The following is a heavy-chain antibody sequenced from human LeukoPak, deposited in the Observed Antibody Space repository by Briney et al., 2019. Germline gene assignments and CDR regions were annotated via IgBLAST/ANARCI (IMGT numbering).Heavy chain of an antibody. D-gene: IGHD2/OR15-2a*01. Sequence: YPSETLSLTCTVSGYSISNGFYWGWIRQPLGKGLEWIGTISHTGSTYYNPSLKSRVTISVDTSKNQFSLNLTSVTAADTAVYYCARADIVIDWIDPTVGQSDASDIWGQGTMVTVSS. CDR2: ISHTGST. CDR1: GYSISNGFY. CDR3: ARADIVIDWIDPTVGQSDASDI. V-gene: IGHV4-38-2*02. J-gene: IGHJ3*02.